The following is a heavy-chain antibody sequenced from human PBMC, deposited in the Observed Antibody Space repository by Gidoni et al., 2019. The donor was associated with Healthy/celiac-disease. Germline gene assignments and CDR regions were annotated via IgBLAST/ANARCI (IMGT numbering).Heavy chain of an antibody. CDR2: IIPILGIA. D-gene: IGHD6-13*01. CDR1: GGTFSSYA. V-gene: IGHV1-69*09. J-gene: IGHJ3*02. CDR3: ARPTGIAAAGTGLVAFDI. Sequence: QVQLVQSGAEVKKPGSSVKVSCKASGGTFSSYAISWVRQAPGQGLEWMGRIIPILGIANYAQKFQGRVTITADKSTSTAYMELSSLRSEDTAVYYCARPTGIAAAGTGLVAFDIWGQGTMVTVSS.